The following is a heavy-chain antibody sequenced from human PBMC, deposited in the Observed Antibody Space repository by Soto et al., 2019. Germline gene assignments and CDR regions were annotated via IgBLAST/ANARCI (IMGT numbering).Heavy chain of an antibody. Sequence: QVQLVQSGAEVKKPGASVKVSCKASGYTFTSYGISWVRQAPGQGLEWMGWISAYNGNTNYAQKLQGRVTMTTDTSTSTDYMELRSLRSDDTAVYDCAREPEPSYSSGPFGYWGQGTLVTVSS. V-gene: IGHV1-18*04. D-gene: IGHD6-19*01. CDR3: AREPEPSYSSGPFGY. J-gene: IGHJ4*02. CDR1: GYTFTSYG. CDR2: ISAYNGNT.